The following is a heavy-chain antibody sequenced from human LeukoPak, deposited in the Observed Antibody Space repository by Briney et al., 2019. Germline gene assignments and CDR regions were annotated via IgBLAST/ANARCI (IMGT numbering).Heavy chain of an antibody. CDR1: GGSISSSSYY. J-gene: IGHJ5*02. Sequence: SETLSLTCTVSGGSISSSSYYWDWIRQPPGKGLEWIGSIYYSGSTYYNPSLKSRVTMSVDTSKNQFSLKLSSVTAADTAVYYCARESEWAPWFDPWGQGTLVTVSS. CDR3: ARESEWAPWFDP. V-gene: IGHV4-39*07. CDR2: IYYSGST. D-gene: IGHD3-3*01.